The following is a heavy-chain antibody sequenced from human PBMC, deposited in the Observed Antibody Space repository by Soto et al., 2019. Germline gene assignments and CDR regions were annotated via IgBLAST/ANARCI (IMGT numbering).Heavy chain of an antibody. D-gene: IGHD6-6*01. CDR3: ARDIAAQYYYYGMDV. J-gene: IGHJ6*02. Sequence: QVQLVESGGGVVQPGRSLRLSCAASGFTFSSYGMHWVRQAPGKGLEWVAVIWYDGSNKYYADSVKGRFTISGDNSKNTLYLQMNSLRAEDTAVYYCARDIAAQYYYYGMDVWGQGTTVTVSS. V-gene: IGHV3-33*01. CDR2: IWYDGSNK. CDR1: GFTFSSYG.